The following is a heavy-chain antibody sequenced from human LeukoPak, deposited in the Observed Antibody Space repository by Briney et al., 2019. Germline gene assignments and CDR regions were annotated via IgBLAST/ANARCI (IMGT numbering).Heavy chain of an antibody. CDR3: ARGEVVPRRKAFDI. CDR2: TYYRSKWYN. Sequence: SQTLSLTCAISGDSVSSNSAAWNWIRQSPPRGLEWLGRTYYRSKWYNDYAVSVKSRITINPDTSKNQFSLQLNSVTPEDTAVCYCARGEVVPRRKAFDIWGQGAMVTVSS. D-gene: IGHD2-15*01. CDR1: GDSVSSNSAA. J-gene: IGHJ3*02. V-gene: IGHV6-1*01.